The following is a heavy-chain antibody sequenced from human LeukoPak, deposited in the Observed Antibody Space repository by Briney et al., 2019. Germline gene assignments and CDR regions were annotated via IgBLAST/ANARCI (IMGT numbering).Heavy chain of an antibody. D-gene: IGHD3-22*01. CDR1: GFTFSNYW. CDR3: ARVGNYYDTGLDY. CDR2: INSDGSST. V-gene: IGHV3-74*01. J-gene: IGHJ4*02. Sequence: QPGGSLRLSCAASGFTFSNYWMHWVRQAPGKGLVWVSRINSDGSSTSYADSVKGRFTISRDNAKNTLYLQMNSLRAEDTGVYYCARVGNYYDTGLDYWGQGTLVTVSS.